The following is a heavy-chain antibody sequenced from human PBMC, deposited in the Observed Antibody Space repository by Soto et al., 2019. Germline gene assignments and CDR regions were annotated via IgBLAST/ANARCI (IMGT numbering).Heavy chain of an antibody. CDR3: TTIYSGYVSDY. CDR1: GFTFSNAW. Sequence: EVQLVESGGGLVKPGGSLRLSCAASGFTFSNAWMSWVRQAPGKGLEWVGRIKSKTDGGTTDYAAPVKGRFTISRDDSKNTLYQQMNSLKTEDTAVYYCTTIYSGYVSDYWGQGTLVTVSS. J-gene: IGHJ4*02. V-gene: IGHV3-15*01. D-gene: IGHD5-12*01. CDR2: IKSKTDGGTT.